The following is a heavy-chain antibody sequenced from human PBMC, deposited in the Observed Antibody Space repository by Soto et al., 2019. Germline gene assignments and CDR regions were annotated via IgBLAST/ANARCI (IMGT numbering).Heavy chain of an antibody. D-gene: IGHD5-12*01. J-gene: IGHJ4*02. Sequence: GGSLRLSCAASGFTFSSHAMSWVRQAPGKGLEWVSGVSSSGNTYYADSVKGRFTISRDNSKSTLSLQVNSLRVEDTAVYYCAKGGSRLNTGSEPYCFDCWGQSTLVTVSS. V-gene: IGHV3-23*01. CDR2: VSSSGNT. CDR1: GFTFSSHA. CDR3: AKGGSRLNTGSEPYCFDC.